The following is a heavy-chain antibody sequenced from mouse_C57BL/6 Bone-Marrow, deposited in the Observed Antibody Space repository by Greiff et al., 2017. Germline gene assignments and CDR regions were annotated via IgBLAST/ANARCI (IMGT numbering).Heavy chain of an antibody. CDR2: IYPGSGST. J-gene: IGHJ1*03. Sequence: VKLQQPGAELVKPGASVKMSCKASGYTFTSYWITWVKQRPGQGLEWIGDIYPGSGSTNYNEKFKSKATLTVDTSSSTAYMQLSSLTSEDSAVYYCARPYYSNYWYFDVWSTGTTVTVSS. CDR3: ARPYYSNYWYFDV. D-gene: IGHD2-5*01. CDR1: GYTFTSYW. V-gene: IGHV1-55*01.